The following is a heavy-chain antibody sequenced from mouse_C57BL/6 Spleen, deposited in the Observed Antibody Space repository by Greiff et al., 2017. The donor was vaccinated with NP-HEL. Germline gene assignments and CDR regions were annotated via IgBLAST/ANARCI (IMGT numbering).Heavy chain of an antibody. J-gene: IGHJ4*01. CDR3: ARLYDYDYAMDY. D-gene: IGHD2-4*01. V-gene: IGHV2-2*01. CDR2: IWSGGST. CDR1: GFSLTSYG. Sequence: VQLQQSGPGLVQPSQSLSITCTVSGFSLTSYGVHWVRQSPGKGLEWLGVIWSGGSTDYNAAFISRLSISKDNSKSQVFFKMNSLQADDTAIYYCARLYDYDYAMDYWGQGTSVTVSS.